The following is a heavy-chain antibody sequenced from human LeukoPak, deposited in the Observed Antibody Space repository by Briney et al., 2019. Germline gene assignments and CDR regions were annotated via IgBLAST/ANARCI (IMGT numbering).Heavy chain of an antibody. D-gene: IGHD2-21*02. J-gene: IGHJ6*02. CDR1: GGSFSGYY. CDR2: INHSGST. CDR3: ARDGTKCGGDCSTRPYGMDV. V-gene: IGHV4-34*01. Sequence: SETLSLTCAVYGGSFSGYYWSWIRQPPGKGLEWIGEINHSGSTNYNPSLKSRVTISVDTSKNQFSLKLSSVTAADTAVYYCARDGTKCGGDCSTRPYGMDVWGQGTTVTVSS.